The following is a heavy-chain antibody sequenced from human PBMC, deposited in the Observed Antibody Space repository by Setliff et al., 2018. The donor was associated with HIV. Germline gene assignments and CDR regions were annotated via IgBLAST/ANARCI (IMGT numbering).Heavy chain of an antibody. J-gene: IGHJ5*02. CDR1: GYIFSTYG. D-gene: IGHD3-9*01. Sequence: ASVKVSCKASGYIFSTYGISWVRQTPGQGLEWMGWISPYNGNTKYAQKSQGRVTMSTDTSTSTAYMEVRSLRSDDTAVYYCARDLRGFNNWFDPWGQGTLVTVSS. CDR3: ARDLRGFNNWFDP. CDR2: ISPYNGNT. V-gene: IGHV1-18*01.